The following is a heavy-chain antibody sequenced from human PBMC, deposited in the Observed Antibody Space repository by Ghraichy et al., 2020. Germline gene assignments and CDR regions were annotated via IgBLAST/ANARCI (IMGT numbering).Heavy chain of an antibody. D-gene: IGHD6-13*01. V-gene: IGHV4-34*01. J-gene: IGHJ3*02. CDR1: GGSFSGYY. CDR3: AGGQQLVLFDI. Sequence: SETLSLTCAVYGGSFSGYYWSWIRQPPGKGLEWIGEINHSGSTNYNPSLKSRVTISVDTSKNQFSLKLSSVTAADTAVYYCAGGQQLVLFDIWGQGTMVTVSS. CDR2: INHSGST.